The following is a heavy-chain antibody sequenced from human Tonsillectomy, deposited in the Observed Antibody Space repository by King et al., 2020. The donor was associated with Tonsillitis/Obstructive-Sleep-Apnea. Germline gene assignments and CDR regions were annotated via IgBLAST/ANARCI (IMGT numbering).Heavy chain of an antibody. CDR2: IYYSGST. D-gene: IGHD1-7*01. CDR3: ARDLGFTGTNNWFDP. Sequence: QLQESGPGLVKPSETLSLTCTVSGGSISSDYWSWIRQPPGKGLEWIGYIYYSGSTNYNPSLKSRVTISVDTSKNQFSLKLSSVTAADTAVYYCARDLGFTGTNNWFDPWGQGTLVTVSS. J-gene: IGHJ5*02. CDR1: GGSISSDY. V-gene: IGHV4-59*01.